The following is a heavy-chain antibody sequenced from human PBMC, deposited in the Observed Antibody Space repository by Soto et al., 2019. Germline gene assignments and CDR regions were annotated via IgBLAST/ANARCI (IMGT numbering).Heavy chain of an antibody. CDR2: IIPILGIT. Sequence: QVQLVQSGAEVRKPGSSVKVSCKASGDTFDSYTLSWVRQAPGQGLEWMGRIIPILGITNYALRFQCRVTLTADMSTSTAYMELSGLRSGDTAIYFCARDSYYYVSSKGGGYWGQGTLVTVSS. CDR1: GDTFDSYT. J-gene: IGHJ4*02. CDR3: ARDSYYYVSSKGGGY. V-gene: IGHV1-69*08. D-gene: IGHD3-10*01.